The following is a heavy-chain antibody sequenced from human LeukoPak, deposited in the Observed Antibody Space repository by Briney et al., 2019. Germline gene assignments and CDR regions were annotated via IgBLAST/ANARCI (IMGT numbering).Heavy chain of an antibody. CDR1: GGSISSYY. CDR2: IYYSGST. CDR3: ARVAYDYGDYSFDY. J-gene: IGHJ4*02. Sequence: SSETLSLTCTVSGGSISSYYWSWTRQPPGKGLEWIGYIYYSGSTNYNPSLKSRVTISVDTSKNQFSLKLSSVTAADTAVYYCARVAYDYGDYSFDYWGQGTLVTVSS. V-gene: IGHV4-59*01. D-gene: IGHD4-17*01.